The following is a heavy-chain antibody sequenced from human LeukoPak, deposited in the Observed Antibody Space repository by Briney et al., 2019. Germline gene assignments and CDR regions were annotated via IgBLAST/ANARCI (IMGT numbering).Heavy chain of an antibody. CDR1: GYSFASHW. Sequence: GESLKISCKGSGYSFASHWIGWVRQMPGRGLEWMGIIYPADSDTRYSPSCEGQVTISADKSISTAYLQWNSLKASDTAMYYCARRDYGGNSHFDYWGQGTLVTVSS. V-gene: IGHV5-51*01. CDR3: ARRDYGGNSHFDY. D-gene: IGHD4-23*01. J-gene: IGHJ4*02. CDR2: IYPADSDT.